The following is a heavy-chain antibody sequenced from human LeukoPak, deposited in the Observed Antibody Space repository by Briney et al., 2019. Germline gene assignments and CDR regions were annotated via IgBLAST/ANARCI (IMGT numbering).Heavy chain of an antibody. CDR1: GGSISSYY. V-gene: IGHV4-59*01. CDR2: IYYSGST. D-gene: IGHD4-11*01. CDR3: ARALTVTTFDY. J-gene: IGHJ4*02. Sequence: SGTLSLTCAVSGGSISSYYWSWIRQPPGKGLEWIGYIYYSGSTNYNPSLKSRVTISVDTSKNQFSLKLSSVTAADTAVYYCARALTVTTFDYWGQGTLVTVSS.